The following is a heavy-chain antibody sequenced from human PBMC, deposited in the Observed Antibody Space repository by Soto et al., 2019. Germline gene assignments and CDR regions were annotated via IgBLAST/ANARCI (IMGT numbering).Heavy chain of an antibody. J-gene: IGHJ4*02. V-gene: IGHV1-69*13. CDR1: GGSFSNFG. D-gene: IGHD5-12*01. CDR3: AREGSGYNF. Sequence: AVNVSCKASGGSFSNFGISWVRQAPGQGLEWMGGIVPVFGRPNYAQRFRGRLTITADESTSTGYMELISLRSDDTAVYYCAREGSGYNFWGQGTQVTVSS. CDR2: IVPVFGRP.